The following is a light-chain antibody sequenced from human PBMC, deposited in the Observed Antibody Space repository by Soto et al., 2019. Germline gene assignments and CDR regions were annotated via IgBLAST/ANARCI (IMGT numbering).Light chain of an antibody. V-gene: IGLV2-18*02. CDR1: SSDVGSNNS. CDR3: SSYTTSNTYV. J-gene: IGLJ1*01. CDR2: DVS. Sequence: QSVLTQPPSVSGSPGQSVAISCTGTSSDVGSNNSVSWYQQPPGSAPKLIIYDVSNRPSAIPDRFSGSKSANTAALTISGLQTEDEADYYCSSYTTSNTYVFGTGTKLTVL.